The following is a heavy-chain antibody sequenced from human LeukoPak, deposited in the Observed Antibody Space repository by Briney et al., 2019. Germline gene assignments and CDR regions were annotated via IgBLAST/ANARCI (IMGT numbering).Heavy chain of an antibody. CDR3: ARGWSDSSPYDC. CDR1: GFTFNNAW. CDR2: ITGGSTYI. J-gene: IGHJ4*02. Sequence: GGSLRLSCAASGFTFNNAWMSWVRQAPGRGLEWVSTITGGSTYIYYADSVKGRFTISRDNTENSLSLQMNSLRVDDTAVYYCARGWSDSSPYDCWGQGTLVTVSS. V-gene: IGHV3-21*01. D-gene: IGHD1-1*01.